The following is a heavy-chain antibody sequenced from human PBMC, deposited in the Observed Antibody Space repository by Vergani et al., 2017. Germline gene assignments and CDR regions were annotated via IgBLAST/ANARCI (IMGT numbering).Heavy chain of an antibody. Sequence: EVQLVESGGGLVKPGGSLRLSCAASGFTFSNAWMSWVRQAPGKGLEWVGRIKSKTDGGTTDYAAPVKGRFTISRDNSKNTLYLQMNSLRAEDTAVYYCARHETPGFDWFDPWGQGTLVTVSS. V-gene: IGHV3-15*01. J-gene: IGHJ5*02. CDR2: IKSKTDGGTT. D-gene: IGHD3-16*01. CDR3: ARHETPGFDWFDP. CDR1: GFTFSNAW.